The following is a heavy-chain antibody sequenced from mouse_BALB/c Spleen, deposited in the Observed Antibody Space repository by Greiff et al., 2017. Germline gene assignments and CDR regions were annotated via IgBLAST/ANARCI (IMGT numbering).Heavy chain of an antibody. CDR1: GFNIKDTY. CDR3: AYSSSYDAMDY. J-gene: IGHJ4*01. V-gene: IGHV14-3*02. D-gene: IGHD3-1*01. Sequence: EVKLMESGAELVKPGASVKLSCTASGFNIKDTYMHWVKQRPEQGLEWIGRIDPANGNTKYDPKFQGKATITADTSSNTAYLQLSSLTSEDTAVYYCAYSSSYDAMDYWGQGTSVTVSS. CDR2: IDPANGNT.